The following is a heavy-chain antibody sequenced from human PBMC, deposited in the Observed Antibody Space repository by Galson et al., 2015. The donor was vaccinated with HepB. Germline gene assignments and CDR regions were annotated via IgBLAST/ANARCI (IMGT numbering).Heavy chain of an antibody. CDR1: GFTFSSYA. CDR2: LSYDGSNK. J-gene: IGHJ4*02. Sequence: SLRLSCAASGFTFSSYAMHWVRQAPGKGLEWVAVLSYDGSNKYYADSVKGRFTISRDNSKTTLYLQMNSLRAGDTAVYYCASRLAFDYWGQGTLVTVSS. V-gene: IGHV3-30-3*01. CDR3: ASRLAFDY. D-gene: IGHD3-9*01.